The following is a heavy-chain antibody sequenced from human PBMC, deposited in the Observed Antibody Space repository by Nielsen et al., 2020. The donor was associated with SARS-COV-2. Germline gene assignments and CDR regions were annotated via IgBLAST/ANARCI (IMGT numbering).Heavy chain of an antibody. D-gene: IGHD3-3*01. CDR2: IKQDGSEK. V-gene: IGHV3-7*03. J-gene: IGHJ1*01. CDR3: ASGGFQH. CDR1: GFTFSSYW. Sequence: GESLKISCAASGFTFSSYWMSWVRQAPGKGLEWVANIKQDGSEKYYVDSVKGRFTISRDNAKNSLYLQMNSLRAEDTAVYYCASGGFQHWCQGTLVTVSS.